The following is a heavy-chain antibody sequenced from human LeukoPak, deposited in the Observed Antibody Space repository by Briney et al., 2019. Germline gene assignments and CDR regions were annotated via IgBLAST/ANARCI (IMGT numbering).Heavy chain of an antibody. J-gene: IGHJ4*02. D-gene: IGHD3-22*01. CDR1: DASISSYY. CDR3: ARATYDSSGVGY. V-gene: IGHV4-4*07. CDR2: IYVSGTS. Sequence: SETLSLTCTVSDASISSYYWSWIRQPAGKGLEWIGRIYVSGTSVYNPSLKSRVTMSVDTSKNQLSLRLKSVTAADTAVYYCARATYDSSGVGYWGQGILVTVSS.